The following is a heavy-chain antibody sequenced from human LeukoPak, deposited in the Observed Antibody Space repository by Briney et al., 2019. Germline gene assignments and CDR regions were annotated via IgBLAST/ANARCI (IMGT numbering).Heavy chain of an antibody. CDR1: GFTFSNAW. D-gene: IGHD5-18*01. V-gene: IGHV3-15*01. CDR3: TTVRPDRKRYSYGYDFDY. J-gene: IGHJ4*02. CDR2: IKSKTDGGTT. Sequence: GGSLRLSSAAAGFTFSNAWMSWVRQAPGKGLEWVGRIKSKTDGGTTDYAAPVKGRFTISRDDSKNTLYLQMNSLKTEDTAVYYYTTVRPDRKRYSYGYDFDYWGQGTLVTVSS.